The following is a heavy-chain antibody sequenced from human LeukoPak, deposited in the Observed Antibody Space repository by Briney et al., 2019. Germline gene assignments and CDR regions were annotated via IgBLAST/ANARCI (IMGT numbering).Heavy chain of an antibody. CDR1: GFTFSSYT. V-gene: IGHV3-30*04. Sequence: GRSLRLSCAASGFTFSSYTMHWVRQAPGKGLEWVAFISYHGSNIYYADSVKGRFTISRDNSRNTLYLQMNSLRAEDTALYYCAKDRAAAGTSALDYWGQGTLVTVSS. D-gene: IGHD6-13*01. CDR3: AKDRAAAGTSALDY. J-gene: IGHJ4*02. CDR2: ISYHGSNI.